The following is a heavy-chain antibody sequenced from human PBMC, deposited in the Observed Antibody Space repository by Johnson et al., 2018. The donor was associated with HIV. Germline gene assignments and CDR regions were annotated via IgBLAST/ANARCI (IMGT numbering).Heavy chain of an antibody. CDR3: ARAGYGGNTDAFDI. V-gene: IGHV3-20*04. CDR2: INWNGGST. D-gene: IGHD4-23*01. CDR1: GFTFDDYG. J-gene: IGHJ3*02. Sequence: EVQLVESGGGVVRPGGSLRLSCAASGFTFDDYGMSWVRQAPGKGLEWVSGINWNGGSTGYGDSVKGRFTISRDNAKNSLYLHMNSLRVEDTALYYCARAGYGGNTDAFDIWGQGTMVIVSS.